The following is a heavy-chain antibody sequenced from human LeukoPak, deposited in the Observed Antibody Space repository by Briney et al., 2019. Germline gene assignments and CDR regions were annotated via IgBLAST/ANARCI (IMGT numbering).Heavy chain of an antibody. CDR2: IWYDGSNE. CDR3: ARAYDYDSSATRDY. Sequence: GGSQRLSCAASGFSFTDYGMHWVRQAPGKGLEWVAVIWYDGSNEYYAGSVKGRFTISRDNSKNTVYLKMNSLRAEDTAVYYCARAYDYDSSATRDYWGQGTLVTVSS. J-gene: IGHJ4*02. D-gene: IGHD3-22*01. CDR1: GFSFTDYG. V-gene: IGHV3-33*01.